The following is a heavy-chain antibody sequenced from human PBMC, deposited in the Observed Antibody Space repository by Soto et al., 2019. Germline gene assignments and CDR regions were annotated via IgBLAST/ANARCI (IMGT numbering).Heavy chain of an antibody. CDR2: IIPIFDIT. V-gene: IGHV1-69*01. CDR1: GGTFRSYS. Sequence: QVQLVQSGAEVKKPGSSVKVSCKASGGTFRSYSISWVRQAPGQGLEWMGGIIPIFDITNYAQKFQGRVTNTADESTSSAYMELSSLGSDDTAVYYCARPDEGGYSSNHHYYYALYVWCQGTTITV. D-gene: IGHD3-22*01. CDR3: ARPDEGGYSSNHHYYYALYV. J-gene: IGHJ6*02.